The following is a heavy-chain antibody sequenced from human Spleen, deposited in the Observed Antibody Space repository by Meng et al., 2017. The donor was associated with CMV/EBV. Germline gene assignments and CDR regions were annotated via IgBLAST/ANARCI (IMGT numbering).Heavy chain of an antibody. CDR2: INHSGST. Sequence: QVPLQPWGAGLLKPSETLSLTCAVYGGSFSGYYWSWIRQPPGKGLEWIGEINHSGSTNYNPSLKSRVTISVDTSKNQFSLKLSSVTAADTAVYYCARDRGVPAAPDYWGQGTLVTVSS. CDR1: GGSFSGYY. D-gene: IGHD2-2*01. CDR3: ARDRGVPAAPDY. J-gene: IGHJ4*02. V-gene: IGHV4-34*01.